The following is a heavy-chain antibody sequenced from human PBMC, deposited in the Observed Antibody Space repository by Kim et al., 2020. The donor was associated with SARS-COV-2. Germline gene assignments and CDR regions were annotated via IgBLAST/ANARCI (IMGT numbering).Heavy chain of an antibody. V-gene: IGHV3-15*01. CDR3: TTACNPTVTTTIGFDY. D-gene: IGHD4-17*01. Sequence: GGSLRLSCAASGFTFSNAWMSWVRQAPGKGLEWVGRIKSKTDGGTTDYAAPVKGRFTISRDDSKNTLYLQMNSLKTEDTAVYYCTTACNPTVTTTIGFDYWGQGTLVTVSS. CDR1: GFTFSNAW. J-gene: IGHJ4*02. CDR2: IKSKTDGGTT.